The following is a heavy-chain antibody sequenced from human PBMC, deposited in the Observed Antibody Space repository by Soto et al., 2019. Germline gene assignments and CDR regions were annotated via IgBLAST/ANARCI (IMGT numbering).Heavy chain of an antibody. CDR1: GYTFSDYY. D-gene: IGHD2-21*02. J-gene: IGHJ3*02. CDR2: INPNSGGT. Sequence: ASVKVSCKASGYTFSDYYMHWVLQAPGLGLQRMGWINPNSGGTNYAQRFQGRVTMTWDTSISTAYMEVSRLSSDDTAVYYCARQISGDSDAFDIWGQGTMVTVSS. CDR3: ARQISGDSDAFDI. V-gene: IGHV1-2*02.